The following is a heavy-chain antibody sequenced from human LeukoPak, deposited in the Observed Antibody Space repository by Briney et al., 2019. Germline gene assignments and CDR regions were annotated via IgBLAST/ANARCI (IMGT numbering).Heavy chain of an antibody. J-gene: IGHJ3*02. CDR2: IYHSGST. CDR1: GGSISSYY. Sequence: PSETLSLTCTVSGGSISSYYWSWIRQPPGKGLEWIGYIYHSGSTYYNPSLKSRVTISVDRSKNQFSLKLSSVTAADTAVYYCARGLHYYDSSGYSLFDDIWGQGTMVTVSS. V-gene: IGHV4-59*12. CDR3: ARGLHYYDSSGYSLFDDI. D-gene: IGHD3-22*01.